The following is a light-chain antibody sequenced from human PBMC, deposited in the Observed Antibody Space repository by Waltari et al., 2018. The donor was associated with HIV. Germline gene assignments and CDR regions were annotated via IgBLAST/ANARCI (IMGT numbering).Light chain of an antibody. CDR2: AVT. J-gene: IGLJ2*01. V-gene: IGLV2-14*01. CDR3: GTRDNDLGPVV. Sequence: QSALTQPDSVSGSPGQSLTISCTGTNRNIGFFNLVSWYRPYPAKAPHLLIYAVTSRPSGLPSRLSASKSDTTATLDTAGLQPGYEAMYYCGTRDNDLGPVVLGGGTWVTVL. CDR1: NRNIGFFNL.